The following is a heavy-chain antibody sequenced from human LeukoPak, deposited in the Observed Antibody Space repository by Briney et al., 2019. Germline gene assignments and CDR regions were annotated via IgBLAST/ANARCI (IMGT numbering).Heavy chain of an antibody. J-gene: IGHJ4*02. D-gene: IGHD2-15*01. Sequence: GGSLRLSCAASGFTVSSNYMSWVRQAPGKGLEWVSVIYSGGSTYYADSVKGRFTISRGNSKNTLYLQMNSLRAEDTAVYYCARRGGYCSGGSCYGIMSYWGQGTLVTVSS. CDR3: ARRGGYCSGGSCYGIMSY. CDR2: IYSGGST. V-gene: IGHV3-66*02. CDR1: GFTVSSNY.